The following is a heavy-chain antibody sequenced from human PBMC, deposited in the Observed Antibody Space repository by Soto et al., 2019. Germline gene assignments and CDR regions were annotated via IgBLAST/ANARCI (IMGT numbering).Heavy chain of an antibody. CDR3: AVRSSRSGWYGGSVDY. J-gene: IGHJ4*02. CDR2: IYYSGST. Sequence: QVQLQESGPGLVKPSQTLSLTCTVSGGSISSGGYYWSWIRQHPGKGLEWIGYIYYSGSTYYNPSLKRRVTRSVDTSKNQFSLKLSSVTAADTAVYYCAVRSSRSGWYGGSVDYWGQGTLVTVSS. V-gene: IGHV4-31*03. CDR1: GGSISSGGYY. D-gene: IGHD6-19*01.